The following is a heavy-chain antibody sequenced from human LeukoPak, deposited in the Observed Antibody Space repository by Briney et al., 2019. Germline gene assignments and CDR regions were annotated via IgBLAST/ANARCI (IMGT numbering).Heavy chain of an antibody. CDR1: GGSFSGYY. V-gene: IGHV4-34*01. Sequence: SETLSLTCAVYGGSFSGYYWSWIRQPPGKGLEWIGEINHSGSTNYNPSLKSRVTISVDTSKIQFSLKLSSVTAADTAVYYCAREYLTVTTLGYYYYYYMDVWGKGTTVTVSS. J-gene: IGHJ6*03. CDR3: AREYLTVTTLGYYYYYYMDV. CDR2: INHSGST. D-gene: IGHD4-11*01.